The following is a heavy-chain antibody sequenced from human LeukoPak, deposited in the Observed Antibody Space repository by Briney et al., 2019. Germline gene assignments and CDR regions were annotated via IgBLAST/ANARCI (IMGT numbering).Heavy chain of an antibody. V-gene: IGHV3-23*01. CDR2: IGGSGRT. J-gene: IGHJ6*03. CDR3: AKGFSLHYYRYMDV. D-gene: IGHD3-3*01. CDR1: GFTSSSYA. Sequence: PGGSLRLSCAASGFTSSSYAMSWVRQAPGKGLEWVSTIGGSGRTYYADSVKGRLTISRDNSENTLFLHMNSLRAEDTAVYYCAKGFSLHYYRYMDVWGKGTTVTVSS.